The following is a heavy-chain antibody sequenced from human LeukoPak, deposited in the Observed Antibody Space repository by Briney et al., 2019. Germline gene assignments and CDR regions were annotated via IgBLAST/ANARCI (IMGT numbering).Heavy chain of an antibody. J-gene: IGHJ4*02. CDR2: IYYSGST. Sequence: SETLSLTCTVSGGSISSYYWGWIRQPPGKGLEWIGYIYYSGSTNYNPSLKSRVTISVDTSKNQFSLKLSSVTAADTAVYYCARHGAVVPAAITTFDYWGQGTLVTVSS. V-gene: IGHV4-59*08. CDR3: ARHGAVVPAAITTFDY. CDR1: GGSISSYY. D-gene: IGHD2-2*01.